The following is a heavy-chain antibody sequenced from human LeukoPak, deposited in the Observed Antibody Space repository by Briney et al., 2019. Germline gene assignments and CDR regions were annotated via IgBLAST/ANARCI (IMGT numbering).Heavy chain of an antibody. D-gene: IGHD5-18*01. V-gene: IGHV3-30*02. J-gene: IGHJ4*02. CDR2: IRYDGNNQ. CDR1: GFTFSSSG. Sequence: GGSLRLSCAASGFTFSSSGMHWVRQAPGKGLEWVAFIRYDGNNQYYADSVKGRFTISRDNSKNTLYLQMNSLRAEDTAVYYCTKEEQQLWFFDYWGQGTLVTVSS. CDR3: TKEEQQLWFFDY.